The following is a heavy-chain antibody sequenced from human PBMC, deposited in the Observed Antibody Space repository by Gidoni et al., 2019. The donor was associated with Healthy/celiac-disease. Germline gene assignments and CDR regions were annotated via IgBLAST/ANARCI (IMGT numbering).Heavy chain of an antibody. V-gene: IGHV6-1*01. Sequence: QVQLQQSGPGLVKPSQTLSLTCAISGDTFSSNSAAWTWIRQSPSRGLEWLGRTYYRSKWYNDYAVSGKSRITINPDTSKNQFSLQLNSVTPEDTAVYYCARDRRGDYYDSSFKEYYFDYWGQGTLVTVSS. D-gene: IGHD3-22*01. CDR3: ARDRRGDYYDSSFKEYYFDY. J-gene: IGHJ4*02. CDR1: GDTFSSNSAA. CDR2: TYYRSKWYN.